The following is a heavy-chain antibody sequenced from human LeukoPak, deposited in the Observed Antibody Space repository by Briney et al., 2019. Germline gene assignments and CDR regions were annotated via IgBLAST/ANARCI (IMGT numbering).Heavy chain of an antibody. D-gene: IGHD5-18*01. J-gene: IGHJ4*02. CDR2: IYYSGTT. Sequence: SQTLSLTCTVSGGSISGGGYYWSWIRQHPGKGLEWFGYIYYSGTTYYNPSLKSRVTISVDTSNNQFYLNLSSVTAADTAVYYCARVKGYSYGFEDYWGQGTLVSVSS. CDR3: ARVKGYSYGFEDY. V-gene: IGHV4-31*03. CDR1: GGSISGGGYY.